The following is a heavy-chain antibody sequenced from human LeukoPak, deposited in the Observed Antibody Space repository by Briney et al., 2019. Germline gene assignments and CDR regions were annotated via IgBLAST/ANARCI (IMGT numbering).Heavy chain of an antibody. V-gene: IGHV1-2*02. Sequence: GASLKVSCKASGYTFTDDYIHWVRQAPGQGLEWMGWINPNSGGTNYAQKFQGRVTMTRDTSISTAYMELSRLRSDDTAVYYCARDVGEYCSSKNCYASHYWGQGTLVTVSS. CDR1: GYTFTDDY. J-gene: IGHJ4*02. CDR3: ARDVGEYCSSKNCYASHY. D-gene: IGHD2-2*01. CDR2: INPNSGGT.